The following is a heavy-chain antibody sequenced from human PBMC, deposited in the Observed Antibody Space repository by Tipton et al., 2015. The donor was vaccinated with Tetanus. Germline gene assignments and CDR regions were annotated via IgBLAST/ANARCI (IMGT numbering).Heavy chain of an antibody. Sequence: GSLRLSCAASGFSVSDNYMSWVRQVPGKRLEWVSVIYSGGSTYYADSVKGRFTISRDNSKNTLFLQMNTLRAEDTAVYYCASPGYTSSWYYWGQGTLVTVSS. CDR3: ASPGYTSSWYY. CDR2: IYSGGST. D-gene: IGHD6-13*01. CDR1: GFSVSDNY. J-gene: IGHJ4*02. V-gene: IGHV3-66*01.